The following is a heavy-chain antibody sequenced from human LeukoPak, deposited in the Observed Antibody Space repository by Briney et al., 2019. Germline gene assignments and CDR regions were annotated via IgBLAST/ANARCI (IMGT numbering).Heavy chain of an antibody. J-gene: IGHJ4*02. CDR1: RFSVSRYE. V-gene: IGHV3-48*03. CDR2: ISRSGSTT. Sequence: GGSLRLSCAASRFSVSRYEMNWVSQAPGKGLAWVSYISRSGSTTYYADSVKGRFTISRDNAKNSLHLQMNSLRAEDTTVYYCARGLLCGRGYHTLNYWGQGTLVTVAS. D-gene: IGHD2-15*01. CDR3: ARGLLCGRGYHTLNY.